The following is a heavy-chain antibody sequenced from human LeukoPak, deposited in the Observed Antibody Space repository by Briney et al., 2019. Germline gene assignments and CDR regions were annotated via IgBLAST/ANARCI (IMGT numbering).Heavy chain of an antibody. CDR3: ARALRYSTDFDY. J-gene: IGHJ4*02. V-gene: IGHV1-69*13. CDR1: GGTFSSYA. D-gene: IGHD4-11*01. Sequence: SVKVSCKASGGTFSSYAISWVRQAPGQGLEWMGGIIPIFGTANYAQKFQGRVTITADESMSTAYMELSSLRSEDTAVYYCARALRYSTDFDYWGQGTLVTVSS. CDR2: IIPIFGTA.